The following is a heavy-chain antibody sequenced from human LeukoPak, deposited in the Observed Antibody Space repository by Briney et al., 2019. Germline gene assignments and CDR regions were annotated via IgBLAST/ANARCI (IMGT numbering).Heavy chain of an antibody. Sequence: GGSLRLSCAASGFTFSSYGMHWVRQAPGKGLEWVAVISYDGSNKYYADSVKGRFTISRDNSKNTLYLQMSSLRAEDTAVYYCAKVTTIVGIDYWGQGTLVTVSS. D-gene: IGHD2/OR15-2a*01. CDR1: GFTFSSYG. CDR3: AKVTTIVGIDY. V-gene: IGHV3-30*18. J-gene: IGHJ4*02. CDR2: ISYDGSNK.